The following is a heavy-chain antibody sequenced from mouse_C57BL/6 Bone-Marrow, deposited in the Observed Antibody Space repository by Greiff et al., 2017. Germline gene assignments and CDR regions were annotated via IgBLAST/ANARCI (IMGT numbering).Heavy chain of an antibody. V-gene: IGHV5-12*01. CDR3: ARQRDDSSGYYYAMDY. CDR2: ISNGGGST. CDR1: GFTFSDYY. Sequence: EVMLVESGGGLVQPGGSLKLSCAASGFTFSDYYMYWVRQTPEKRLEWVAYISNGGGSTYYPDTVKGRFPISRDNAKNTLYLQMSRRKSEDTAMYDCARQRDDSSGYYYAMDYWGQGTSVTVSS. J-gene: IGHJ4*01. D-gene: IGHD3-2*02.